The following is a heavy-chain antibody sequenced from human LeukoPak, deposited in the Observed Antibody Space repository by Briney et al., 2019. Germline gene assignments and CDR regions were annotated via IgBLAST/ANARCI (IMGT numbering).Heavy chain of an antibody. CDR1: GGSISSYY. Sequence: SETLSFTCTVSGGSISSYYWSWIRQPPGKGLEWIGYIYYSGSTNYNPSLKSRVTISVDTSKNQFSLKLSSVTAADTAVYYCARLGPRGGFDYWSQGTLVTVSS. D-gene: IGHD3-10*01. CDR3: ARLGPRGGFDY. V-gene: IGHV4-59*08. CDR2: IYYSGST. J-gene: IGHJ4*02.